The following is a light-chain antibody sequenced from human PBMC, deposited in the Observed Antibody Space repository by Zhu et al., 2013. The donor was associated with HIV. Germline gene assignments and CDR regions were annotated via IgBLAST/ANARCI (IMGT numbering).Light chain of an antibody. CDR3: AAWDDSLSGDML. Sequence: QSVLTQPPSASGTPGQRVTISCSGSSSNIGRNSVYWYQQIPGTAPRLLISGDNQGPSGVPDRFSASKSGTSASLAISGLRSEDEAVYYCAAWDDSLSGDMLFGGGTKLTVL. J-gene: IGLJ2*01. CDR1: SSNIGRNS. CDR2: GDN. V-gene: IGLV1-47*01.